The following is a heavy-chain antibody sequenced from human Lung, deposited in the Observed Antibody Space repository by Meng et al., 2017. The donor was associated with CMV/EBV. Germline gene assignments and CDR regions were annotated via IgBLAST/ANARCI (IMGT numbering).Heavy chain of an antibody. CDR1: GGSISSSNW. J-gene: IGHJ4*02. D-gene: IGHD2-21*02. CDR3: ARVVTALWGYYFDY. V-gene: IGHV4-4*02. Sequence: QVTLQESGPGPVKPSGTLSLTCAGAGGSISSSNWWSWVRQPPGKGLEWIGEIYHSGSTNYNPSLKSRVTISVDKSKNQFSLKLSSVTAADTAVYYCARVVTALWGYYFDYWGQGTLVTVSS. CDR2: IYHSGST.